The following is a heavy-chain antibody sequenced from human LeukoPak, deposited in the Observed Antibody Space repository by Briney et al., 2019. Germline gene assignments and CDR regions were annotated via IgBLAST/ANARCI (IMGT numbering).Heavy chain of an antibody. CDR2: ISSSSTYI. D-gene: IGHD2-15*01. CDR1: GFTFSSFG. CDR3: ARALVVYWYFDL. Sequence: GGSLRLSCAGSGFTFSSFGMSWVRQAPGKGLEWVSSISSSSTYISYADSVQGRFTISRDNAKNSLFLQVNSLRAEDTAMYYRARALVVYWYFDLWGRGTLVTVSS. J-gene: IGHJ2*01. V-gene: IGHV3-21*01.